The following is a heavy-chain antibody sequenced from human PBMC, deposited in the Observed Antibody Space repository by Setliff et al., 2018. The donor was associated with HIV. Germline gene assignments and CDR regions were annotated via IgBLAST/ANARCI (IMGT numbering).Heavy chain of an antibody. V-gene: IGHV4-30-2*01. CDR3: ARTSYNFWGGPDS. J-gene: IGHJ4*02. Sequence: PSETLSLTCAVSGGSISSGGYSWSWIRQPPGKGLEWIGYIFHSGSTYYNPSLKSRVTISVDRSKNQFSLNVTSVTAADTAVYYCARTSYNFWGGPDSWGQGTLVTVSS. CDR1: GGSISSGGYS. CDR2: IFHSGST. D-gene: IGHD3-3*01.